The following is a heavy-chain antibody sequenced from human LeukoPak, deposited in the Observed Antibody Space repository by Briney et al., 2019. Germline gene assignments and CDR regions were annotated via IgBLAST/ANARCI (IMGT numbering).Heavy chain of an antibody. V-gene: IGHV1-18*01. Sequence: ASVKVSCKASGYTFTSYGISLVRQAPGQGLEWMGWISAYNGNTNYAQKLQGRVTMTTDKSTSTDYMELRSLRPDDTAVYYCARVTGGSGSYYFDYWGQGTLVTVSS. D-gene: IGHD3-10*01. J-gene: IGHJ4*02. CDR2: ISAYNGNT. CDR3: ARVTGGSGSYYFDY. CDR1: GYTFTSYG.